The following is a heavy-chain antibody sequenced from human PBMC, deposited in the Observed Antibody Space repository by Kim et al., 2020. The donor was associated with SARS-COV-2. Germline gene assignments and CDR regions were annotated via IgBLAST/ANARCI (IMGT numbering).Heavy chain of an antibody. CDR2: IYNSGST. Sequence: SETLSLTCTASGASISGSNYYWGWIRQPPGKGLEWIGSIYNSGSTYYNPSLKSRVTISVDTSKNQFSLKLSSVTAADTAVYYCARHIVSGSGSQYSRYYCGLDVWGQGTTVTVSS. J-gene: IGHJ6*02. CDR3: ARHIVSGSGSQYSRYYCGLDV. V-gene: IGHV4-39*01. CDR1: GASISGSNYY. D-gene: IGHD3-10*01.